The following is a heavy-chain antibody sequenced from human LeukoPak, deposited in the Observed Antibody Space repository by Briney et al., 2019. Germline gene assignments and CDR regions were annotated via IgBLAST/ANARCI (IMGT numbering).Heavy chain of an antibody. J-gene: IGHJ4*02. V-gene: IGHV3-23*01. CDR1: GFTFSSYG. CDR2: IRGGGCST. CDR3: ATGAYFDH. Sequence: GGTLRLSCAASGFTFSSYGMSWVRQAPGKGLEWVSSIRGGGCSTYYADSVKGRVTISRDNSKNSLYLRINSRIAAETGMYDCATGAYFDHRRQGRLVIVSS.